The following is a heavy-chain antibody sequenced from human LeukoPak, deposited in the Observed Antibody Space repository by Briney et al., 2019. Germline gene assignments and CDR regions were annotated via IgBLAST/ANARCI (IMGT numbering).Heavy chain of an antibody. D-gene: IGHD3-22*01. V-gene: IGHV3-7*01. J-gene: IGHJ4*02. CDR3: ARETQTYYYDSSGYHYVSYFDY. Sequence: GGSLRLSCAASRFTFSSYWMSWVRQAPGKGLEWVANINQDGGEKNYVDSVKGRFIISRDNAKNSLYLQMNSLRVEDTAVYYCARETQTYYYDSSGYHYVSYFDYWGQGTLVTVSS. CDR2: INQDGGEK. CDR1: RFTFSSYW.